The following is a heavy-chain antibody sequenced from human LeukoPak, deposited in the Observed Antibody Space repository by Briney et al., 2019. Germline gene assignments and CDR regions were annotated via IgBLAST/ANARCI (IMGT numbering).Heavy chain of an antibody. V-gene: IGHV3-30*04. J-gene: IGHJ4*02. CDR3: ARILDSAWGELGY. CDR1: GFTFSSYA. D-gene: IGHD6-19*01. CDR2: ISYDGSNE. Sequence: PGGSLRLSCAASGFTFSSYAMHWVRQAPGKGLEWVAVISYDGSNEYYADSVKGRFTISRDNSKNTLYLQMNSLRAEDTAVYYCARILDSAWGELGYWGQGTLVTVSS.